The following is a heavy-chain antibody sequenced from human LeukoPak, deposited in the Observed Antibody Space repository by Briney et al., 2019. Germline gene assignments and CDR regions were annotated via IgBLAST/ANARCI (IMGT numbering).Heavy chain of an antibody. CDR1: GFTFSSYA. CDR2: ISYDGSNK. Sequence: GGSLRLSCAASGFTFSSYAMHWVRQAPGXGLEWVAVISYDGSNKYYADSVKGRFTISRDNSKNTLYLQMNSLRAEDTAVYYCARMDLSSSYDYWGQGTLVTVSS. D-gene: IGHD6-13*01. J-gene: IGHJ4*02. CDR3: ARMDLSSSYDY. V-gene: IGHV3-30-3*01.